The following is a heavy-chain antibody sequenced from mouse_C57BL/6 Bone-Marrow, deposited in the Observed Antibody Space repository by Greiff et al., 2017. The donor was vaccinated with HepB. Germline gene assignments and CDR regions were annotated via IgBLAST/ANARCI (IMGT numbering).Heavy chain of an antibody. V-gene: IGHV1-64*01. CDR1: GKTFPSSG. Sequence: VQLQQPGAELVKPGASVKLSCKASGKTFPSSGRNWGKQRPGQGLEWIGMIHPNSGSTNYNEKFKSKATLTVDKSSSTAYMQLSSLTSENSAVYYCARGYGSTLWGQGTTLTVSS. D-gene: IGHD1-1*01. CDR3: ARGYGSTL. J-gene: IGHJ2*01. CDR2: IHPNSGST.